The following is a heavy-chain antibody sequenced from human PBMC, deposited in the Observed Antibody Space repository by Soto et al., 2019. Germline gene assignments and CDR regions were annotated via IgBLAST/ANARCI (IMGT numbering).Heavy chain of an antibody. CDR2: IIPSSGDT. D-gene: IGHD3-16*01. CDR3: ARRWASFDY. J-gene: IGHJ4*02. CDR1: GYTFNDHY. Sequence: SVKVSCKASGYTFNDHYMHWVRQAPGQGPEWMGWIIPSSGDTKYAQNFQCRVTMTRDTSIDTAYMELSRLTFDDTAVYYCARRWASFDYWGQGTLVTVSS. V-gene: IGHV1-2*02.